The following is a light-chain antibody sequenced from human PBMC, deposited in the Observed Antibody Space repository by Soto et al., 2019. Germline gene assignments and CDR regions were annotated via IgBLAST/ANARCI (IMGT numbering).Light chain of an antibody. CDR1: QNVAHF. Sequence: DIQMTQSPSSLSASVGDTVTTPCRASQNVAHFLNWYQQKPGKAPKLLIYATSSLHSGVPSRFSGSGFGTDFTLTISSLQTEDFATYYCQQNYSPPPITFGQGTRLEI. CDR2: ATS. CDR3: QQNYSPPPIT. J-gene: IGKJ5*01. V-gene: IGKV1-39*01.